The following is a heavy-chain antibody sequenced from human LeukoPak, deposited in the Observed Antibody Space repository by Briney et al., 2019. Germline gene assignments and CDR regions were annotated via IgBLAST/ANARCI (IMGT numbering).Heavy chain of an antibody. CDR1: GFTFANYA. CDR2: INPSGESI. D-gene: IGHD6-13*01. V-gene: IGHV3-23*01. Sequence: GGSLRLSCAASGFTFANYAMTWVRQAPGKGLEWVSTINPSGESINFADTVRGRFTISRDNSKNTLYLQMNSLRDEDTAVYKCAKDRDGSTWYLLNYMDGWGKETTVTVSS. J-gene: IGHJ6*03. CDR3: AKDRDGSTWYLLNYMDG.